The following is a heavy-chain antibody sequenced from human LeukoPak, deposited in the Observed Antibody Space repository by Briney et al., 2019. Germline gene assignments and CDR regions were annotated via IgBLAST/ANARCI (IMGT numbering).Heavy chain of an antibody. V-gene: IGHV3-23*01. CDR1: GITLSNYG. J-gene: IGHJ4*02. CDR3: AKRGVVIRVVLVGFHKQAYYFDS. CDR2: ISDSGGST. D-gene: IGHD3/OR15-3a*01. Sequence: GGSLRLSCAVSGITLSNYGMSWVRQAPGKGLEWVAGISDSGGSTNYSVSVKGRFTISRDNPKNTLYLQMNSLRAEDTAVHFCAKRGVVIRVVLVGFHKQAYYFDSWGQGALVTVSS.